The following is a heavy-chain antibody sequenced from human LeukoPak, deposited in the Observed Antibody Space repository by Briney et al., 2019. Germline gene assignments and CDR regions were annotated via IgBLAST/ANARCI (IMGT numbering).Heavy chain of an antibody. V-gene: IGHV3-53*01. J-gene: IGHJ5*02. CDR1: GFTVSSNY. CDR3: ARGRPDDFWSGYSAGPHNWFDP. D-gene: IGHD3-3*01. CDR2: IYSGGST. Sequence: PGGSLRLSCAASGFTVSSNYMSWVRQAPGKGLEWVSVIYSGGSTYYADSVKGRFTISRDNSKNTLYLQMNSLRAEDTAVYYCARGRPDDFWSGYSAGPHNWFDPWGQGTLVTVSS.